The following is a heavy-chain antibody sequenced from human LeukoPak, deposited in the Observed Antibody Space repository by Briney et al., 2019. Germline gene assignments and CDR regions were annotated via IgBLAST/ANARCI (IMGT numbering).Heavy chain of an antibody. D-gene: IGHD2-2*01. CDR3: AREGYCSGTNCYSEGFDY. Sequence: ASVKVSCKASGGTLRSYAISWVRQAPGQGLEWMGGIVPFSGSANYAQKFQGRVTLTADYSTSTTYMELSSLRSEDTAFYYCAREGYCSGTNCYSEGFDYWGQGTLVIVSS. CDR1: GGTLRSYA. CDR2: IVPFSGSA. V-gene: IGHV1-69*13. J-gene: IGHJ4*02.